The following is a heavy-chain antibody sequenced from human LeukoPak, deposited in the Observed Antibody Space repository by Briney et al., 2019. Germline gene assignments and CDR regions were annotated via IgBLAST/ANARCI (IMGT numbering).Heavy chain of an antibody. Sequence: PSETLSLTCTVSGGSISSSSYYWGWIRQPPGKGMEWIGKIHTSGSTDCSPSLKSRVTMSIDTSKNQLSLRLSSVTAADTAVYYCARPGQSSWWVYFNYWGQGTLVTVSS. J-gene: IGHJ4*02. V-gene: IGHV4-61*05. CDR2: IHTSGST. D-gene: IGHD2-15*01. CDR3: ARPGQSSWWVYFNY. CDR1: GGSISSSSYY.